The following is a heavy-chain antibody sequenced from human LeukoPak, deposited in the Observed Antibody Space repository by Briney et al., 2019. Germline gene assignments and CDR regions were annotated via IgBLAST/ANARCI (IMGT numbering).Heavy chain of an antibody. V-gene: IGHV3-30*02. CDR2: VRYDGSDK. CDR1: GFTFSRHG. CDR3: AKGSFYCSTNTCPQYYYYMDV. D-gene: IGHD2-2*01. Sequence: AGGSLRLSCVASGFTFSRHGMHWVRQAPGKGLECVAFVRYDGSDKYYAESVKGRFTISRDNSENTLYLQMSSLRDEDTAVYYCAKGSFYCSTNTCPQYYYYMDVWGKGITVTVSS. J-gene: IGHJ6*03.